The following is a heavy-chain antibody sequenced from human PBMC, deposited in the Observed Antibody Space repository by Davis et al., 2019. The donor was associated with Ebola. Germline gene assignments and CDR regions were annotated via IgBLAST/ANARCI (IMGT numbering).Heavy chain of an antibody. CDR2: IYYSGST. D-gene: IGHD6-19*01. J-gene: IGHJ4*02. V-gene: IGHV4-59*01. Sequence: PSETLSLTCTVSGGSISSYYWSWIRQPPGKGLEWIGYIYYSGSTNYNPSLKSRVTISLDTSKNQFSLRLSSGTAADTAVYYCARDKVAVAVWGQGTLVTVSS. CDR3: ARDKVAVAV. CDR1: GGSISSYY.